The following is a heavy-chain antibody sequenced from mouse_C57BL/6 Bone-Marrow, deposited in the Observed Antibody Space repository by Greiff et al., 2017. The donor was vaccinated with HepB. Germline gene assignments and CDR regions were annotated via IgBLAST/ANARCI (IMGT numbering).Heavy chain of an antibody. V-gene: IGHV5-12*01. CDR3: ARHDGMEAMDY. D-gene: IGHD1-1*01. CDR2: ISNGGGST. CDR1: GFTFSDYY. J-gene: IGHJ4*01. Sequence: EVKLVESGGGLVQPGGSLKLSCAASGFTFSDYYMYWVRQTPEKRLEWVAYISNGGGSTYYPDTVKGRFTISRDNAKNTLYLQMSRLKSEDTAMYYCARHDGMEAMDYWGQGTSVTVSS.